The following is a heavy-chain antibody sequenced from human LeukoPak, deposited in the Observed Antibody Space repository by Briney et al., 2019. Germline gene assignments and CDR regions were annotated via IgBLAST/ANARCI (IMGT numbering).Heavy chain of an antibody. Sequence: GSLRLSCAASGFTFSSYDMSWVRQAPGKGLEWVSAISGSGGSTYYADSVKGRFTISGDNSQNTLYLQMNSLRAEDSAVYYCAKVGSGWYSGAFDYWGQGTLLTVSS. J-gene: IGHJ4*02. CDR1: GFTFSSYD. V-gene: IGHV3-23*01. D-gene: IGHD6-19*01. CDR2: ISGSGGST. CDR3: AKVGSGWYSGAFDY.